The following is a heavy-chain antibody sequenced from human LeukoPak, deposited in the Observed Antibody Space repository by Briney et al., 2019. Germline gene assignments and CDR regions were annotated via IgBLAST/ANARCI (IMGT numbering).Heavy chain of an antibody. CDR2: ISYSGST. J-gene: IGHJ3*02. CDR3: ARDRDPVRGVIGAFDI. D-gene: IGHD3-10*01. V-gene: IGHV4-59*01. CDR1: GYSFTSYW. Sequence: ESLQISCKGSGYSFTSYWIGWVRQMPGKGLEWIGYISYSGSTNYNPSLKSRVTISVDTSKNQFSLKLSSVTAADTAVYYCARDRDPVRGVIGAFDIWGQGTMVTVSS.